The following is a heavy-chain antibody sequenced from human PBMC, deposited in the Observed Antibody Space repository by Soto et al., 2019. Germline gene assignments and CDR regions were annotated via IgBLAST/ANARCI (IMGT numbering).Heavy chain of an antibody. CDR1: GFTFSSYG. D-gene: IGHD4-4*01. Sequence: TVGSLRLSCAASGFTFSSYGMHWVRQAPGKGLEWVAVISYDGSNKYYADSVKGRFTISRDNSKNTLYLQMNSLRAEDTAVYYCAKGGRYSNYYYYGMDVWGQGTTVTVSS. V-gene: IGHV3-30*18. J-gene: IGHJ6*02. CDR2: ISYDGSNK. CDR3: AKGGRYSNYYYYGMDV.